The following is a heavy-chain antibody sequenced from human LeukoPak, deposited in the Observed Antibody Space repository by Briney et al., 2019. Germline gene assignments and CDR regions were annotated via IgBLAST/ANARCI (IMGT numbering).Heavy chain of an antibody. CDR3: EIRGYCTNGVCPTDY. Sequence: PGGSLRLSCAASGFTFSSYAMSWVRQAPGKGLEWVSAISGSGGSTYYADSVKGRFTISRDNSKNTLYLQMNSLRAEDTAVYYREIRGYCTNGVCPTDYWGQGTLVTVSS. J-gene: IGHJ4*02. CDR2: ISGSGGST. V-gene: IGHV3-23*01. D-gene: IGHD2-8*01. CDR1: GFTFSSYA.